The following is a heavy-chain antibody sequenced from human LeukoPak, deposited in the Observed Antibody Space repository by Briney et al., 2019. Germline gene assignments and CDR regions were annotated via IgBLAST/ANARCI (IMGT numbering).Heavy chain of an antibody. CDR1: VFTFSSYG. J-gene: IGHJ4*02. CDR3: AMWIQVWKFDY. CDR2: IWYDGSNK. V-gene: IGHV3-33*01. D-gene: IGHD5-18*01. Sequence: PGGSLRLSCAASVFTFSSYGMHWVRQAPGKGLEGVAVIWYDGSNKYYADSVKGRFTISRDNSKNTLYLQKNSLRAEDTAVYYCAMWIQVWKFDYWGQGTLVTVSS.